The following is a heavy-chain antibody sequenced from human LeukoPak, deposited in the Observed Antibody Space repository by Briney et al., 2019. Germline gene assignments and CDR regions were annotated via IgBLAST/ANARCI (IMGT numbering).Heavy chain of an antibody. Sequence: GGSLRLSCVASGFTFSAYALHWVRQAPGKGLEWVAVILYNGSTKYYADSVKGRFTISRDNSKNTLYLQMNSLRAEDTAVYYCARETTVFYYMDVWGKGTTVTVSS. J-gene: IGHJ6*03. CDR1: GFTFSAYA. V-gene: IGHV3-30*14. CDR3: ARETTVFYYMDV. CDR2: ILYNGSTK. D-gene: IGHD4-11*01.